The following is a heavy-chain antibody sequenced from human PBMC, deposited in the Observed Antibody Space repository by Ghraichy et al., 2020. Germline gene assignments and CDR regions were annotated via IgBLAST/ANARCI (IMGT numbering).Heavy chain of an antibody. V-gene: IGHV3-64D*06. CDR2: ISSNGGFT. CDR3: VKGDRSGWYGFLFDY. J-gene: IGHJ4*02. D-gene: IGHD6-19*01. CDR1: GFTFSSYA. Sequence: ESLNISCSASGFTFSSYAMHWVRQAPGKGLESVSGISSNGGFTYYADSVKGRFTISRDNSKNTLYLQMSSLRTEDTAVYYCVKGDRSGWYGFLFDYWGQGTLVTVSS.